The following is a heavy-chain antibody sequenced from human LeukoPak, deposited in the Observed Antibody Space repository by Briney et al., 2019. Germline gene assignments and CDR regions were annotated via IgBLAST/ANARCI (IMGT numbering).Heavy chain of an antibody. CDR2: ISYDGSNK. Sequence: GGSLRLSCAASGFTFSSYAMHWVRQAPGKGLEWVAVISYDGSNKYYADSVKGRFTISRDNSKNTLYLQMNSLRAEDTAVHYCARETVVVVADTPFDYYDSSGPFDYWGQGTLVTVSS. J-gene: IGHJ4*02. CDR1: GFTFSSYA. D-gene: IGHD3-22*01. V-gene: IGHV3-30*04. CDR3: ARETVVVVADTPFDYYDSSGPFDY.